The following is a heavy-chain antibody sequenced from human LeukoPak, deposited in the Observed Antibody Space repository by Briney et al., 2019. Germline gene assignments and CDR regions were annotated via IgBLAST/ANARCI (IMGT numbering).Heavy chain of an antibody. J-gene: IGHJ4*02. V-gene: IGHV4-59*01. CDR2: IYYSGST. CDR3: ARITVAGAFDY. Sequence: SETLSLTCTVSGGSISSYYWSWIRQPPGKGLEWIGYIYYSGSTNYNPSLKSRVTISVDTSKNQFSLKLSSVTAADTAVYYCARITVAGAFDYWGQGTLVTVSS. D-gene: IGHD6-19*01. CDR1: GGSISSYY.